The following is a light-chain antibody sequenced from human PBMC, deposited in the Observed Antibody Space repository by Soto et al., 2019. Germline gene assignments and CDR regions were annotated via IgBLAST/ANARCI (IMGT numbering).Light chain of an antibody. CDR2: DST. J-gene: IGKJ5*01. CDR3: QQRNVWPPIT. Sequence: VLTQSPATLSLSPGERATLSCRASQSIHTSLAWYQQKPGQPPRLVVYDSTLRANPVPDRFGGSRSGTELPLSINSLEPEDFALYYCQQRNVWPPITFGQGTRLEI. CDR1: QSIHTS. V-gene: IGKV3-11*01.